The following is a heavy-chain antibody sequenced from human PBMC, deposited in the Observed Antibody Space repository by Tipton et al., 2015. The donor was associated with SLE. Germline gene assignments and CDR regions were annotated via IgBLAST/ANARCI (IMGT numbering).Heavy chain of an antibody. D-gene: IGHD4-11*01. CDR2: IFYSGST. V-gene: IGHV4-31*03. CDR1: GDSIISGAHY. J-gene: IGHJ4*02. CDR3: ARVWMYSNYDFDS. Sequence: TLSLTCTVSGDSIISGAHYWSWIRQHPGKGLEWIGYIFYSGSTYYNPSLESRVTISVDRSQNQFSLRLTSMTAEDTAIYYCARVWMYSNYDFDSWGQGTLVTVSS.